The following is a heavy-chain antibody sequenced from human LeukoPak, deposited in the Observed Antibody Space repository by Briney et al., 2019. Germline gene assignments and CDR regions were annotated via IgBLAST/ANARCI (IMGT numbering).Heavy chain of an antibody. CDR3: ARGGSVVTATPLDFDY. CDR2: IYYSGST. V-gene: IGHV4-31*03. Sequence: PSQTLSLTCTVSGGSISSGGYYWSWIRQHPGKGLEWIGYIYYSGSTYYNPSLKSRVTISVDTSKNQFSLKLSSVTAADTAVYYCARGGSVVTATPLDFDYWGQGTLVTVSS. J-gene: IGHJ4*02. CDR1: GGSISSGGYY. D-gene: IGHD2-21*02.